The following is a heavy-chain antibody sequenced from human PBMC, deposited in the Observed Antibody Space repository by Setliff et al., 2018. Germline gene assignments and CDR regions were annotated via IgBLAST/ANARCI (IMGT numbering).Heavy chain of an antibody. J-gene: IGHJ4*02. D-gene: IGHD3-3*01. Sequence: SETLSLPCTVYGVSFSDYYWGWVRQSPGKGLDWIGEINHSGTTNYDPSLEGRTSISVDXXKRQFSXXXTSVTAADMAVYYCRFWSGYYKNDYWAQGTLVTAPQ. CDR3: RFWSGYYKNDY. CDR2: INHSGTT. V-gene: IGHV4-34*01. CDR1: GVSFSDYY.